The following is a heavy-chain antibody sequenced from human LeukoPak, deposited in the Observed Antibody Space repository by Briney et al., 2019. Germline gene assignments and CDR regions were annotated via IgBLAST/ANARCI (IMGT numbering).Heavy chain of an antibody. CDR3: ARGNEQLVPNGFDP. CDR2: INHSGST. CDR1: GGSFSGYY. J-gene: IGHJ5*02. V-gene: IGHV4-34*01. Sequence: SETLSLTCAVYGGSFSGYYWSWIRQPPGKGLERIGEINHSGSTNYNPSLKSRVTISVDTSKNQFSLKLSSVTAADTAVYYCARGNEQLVPNGFDPWGQGTLVTVSS. D-gene: IGHD6-13*01.